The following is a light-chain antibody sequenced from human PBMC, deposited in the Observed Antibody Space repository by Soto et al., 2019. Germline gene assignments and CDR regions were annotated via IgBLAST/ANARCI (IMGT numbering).Light chain of an antibody. V-gene: IGKV3-20*01. CDR1: QSVSSSY. J-gene: IGKJ4*01. CDR2: GAS. Sequence: EIVLTQSPGTLSLSPGERATLSCRASQSVSSSYLAWYQQKPGQAPRLLIYGASSRATGIPDRFSGSGSATDFTLTISRLEPEDFAVYYCQQYSSSPLTFGGGTQVDIK. CDR3: QQYSSSPLT.